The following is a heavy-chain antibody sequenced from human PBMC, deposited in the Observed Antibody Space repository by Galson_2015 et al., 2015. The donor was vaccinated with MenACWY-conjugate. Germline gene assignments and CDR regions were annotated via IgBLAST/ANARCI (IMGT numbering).Heavy chain of an antibody. Sequence: SLRLSCAASGFTFSSFSMNWVRQAPGKGLEWVSSISATSATIYYADSVKGRFTISRDNAKNSLYLQMYSLRAEDTAVYYCARTAGSVPPWGLGTLVTVSS. CDR3: ARTAGSVPP. V-gene: IGHV3-21*01. CDR2: ISATSATI. CDR1: GFTFSSFS. J-gene: IGHJ5*02. D-gene: IGHD6-13*01.